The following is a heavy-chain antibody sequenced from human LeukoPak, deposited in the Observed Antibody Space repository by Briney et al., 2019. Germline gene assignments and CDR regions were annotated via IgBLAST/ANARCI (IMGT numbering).Heavy chain of an antibody. Sequence: ASVKVSCKASGYTFTGYYMHWVRQAPGQGLEWMGWINPNSGGTNYAQKFQGRVTMTRDTSISTAYMELSRLRSDDTAVYYCARAPRITMIVVVITYFDYWGQGTLVTVSS. CDR2: INPNSGGT. CDR1: GYTFTGYY. D-gene: IGHD3-22*01. V-gene: IGHV1-2*02. J-gene: IGHJ4*02. CDR3: ARAPRITMIVVVITYFDY.